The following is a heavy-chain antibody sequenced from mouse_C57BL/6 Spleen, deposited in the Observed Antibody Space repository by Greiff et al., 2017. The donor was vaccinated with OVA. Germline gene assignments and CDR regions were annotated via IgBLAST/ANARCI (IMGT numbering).Heavy chain of an antibody. J-gene: IGHJ4*01. CDR1: GYTFTSYW. Sequence: VKLMESGAELVKPGASVKLSCKASGYTFTSYWMHWVKQRPGRGLEWIGRIDPNSGGTKYNEKFKSKATLTVDKPSSTAYMQLSSLTSEDSAVYYCARERGLYGNYAMDYWGQGTSVTVSS. V-gene: IGHV1-72*01. D-gene: IGHD2-1*01. CDR3: ARERGLYGNYAMDY. CDR2: IDPNSGGT.